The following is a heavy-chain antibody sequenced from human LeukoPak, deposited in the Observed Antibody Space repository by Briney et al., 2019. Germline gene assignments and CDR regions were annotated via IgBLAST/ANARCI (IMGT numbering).Heavy chain of an antibody. V-gene: IGHV5-51*01. Sequence: GESLKISCKGSGYSFTSYWIGWVRQMPGKGLEWMGIIDPGDSDTRYSPSFQGQVTISADKSISTAYLQWSSLKASDTAMYYCARHRRKYYYDSSGGNDAFDIWGQGTMVTASS. CDR1: GYSFTSYW. D-gene: IGHD3-22*01. J-gene: IGHJ3*02. CDR2: IDPGDSDT. CDR3: ARHRRKYYYDSSGGNDAFDI.